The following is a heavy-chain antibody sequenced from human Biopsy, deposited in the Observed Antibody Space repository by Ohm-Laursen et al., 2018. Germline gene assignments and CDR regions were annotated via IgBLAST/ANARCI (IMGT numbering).Heavy chain of an antibody. CDR2: VYYTGGT. D-gene: IGHD3-22*01. CDR3: ARDRGYYSDRTVPGYFDL. J-gene: IGHJ2*01. V-gene: IGHV4-59*01. Sequence: GTLSLTCSVSGGSISSSYWSWIRQPPGKGLEWIGYVYYTGGTDYNPSLQSRVTISVDTSKNHFSLRLRSVTPADTAIYYCARDRGYYSDRTVPGYFDLWGRGTLVTVSS. CDR1: GGSISSSY.